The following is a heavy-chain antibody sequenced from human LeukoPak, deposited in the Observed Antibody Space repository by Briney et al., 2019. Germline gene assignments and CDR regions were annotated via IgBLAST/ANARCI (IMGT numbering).Heavy chain of an antibody. CDR1: GYTFTGYY. Sequence: ASVKVSCKASGYTFTGYYMHWVRQAPGQGLEWMGWINPNSGGTNYAQKFQGRVTMTRDTSISTAYMELSRLRSDDTAVYYCARTGYSSSVGDYYYYYYMDVWGKGTTVTISS. CDR2: INPNSGGT. D-gene: IGHD6-13*01. V-gene: IGHV1-2*02. J-gene: IGHJ6*03. CDR3: ARTGYSSSVGDYYYYYYMDV.